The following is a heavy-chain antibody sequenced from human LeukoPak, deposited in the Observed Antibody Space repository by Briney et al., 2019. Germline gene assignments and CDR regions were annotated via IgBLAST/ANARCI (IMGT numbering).Heavy chain of an antibody. CDR1: GYTFTSYA. J-gene: IGHJ4*02. CDR3: ASPMVRGVII. Sequence: VASVKLSCKASGYTFTSYAMHWVRQAPGQRLEWMGWINAGNDNTKYSQKFQGRVTITRDTSASTAYMELSSLRSEDTAVYYCASPMVRGVIIWGQGTLVTVSS. CDR2: INAGNDNT. D-gene: IGHD3-10*01. V-gene: IGHV1-3*01.